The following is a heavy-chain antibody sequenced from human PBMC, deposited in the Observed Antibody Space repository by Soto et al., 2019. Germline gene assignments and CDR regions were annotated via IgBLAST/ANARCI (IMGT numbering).Heavy chain of an antibody. Sequence: LSLTCTVSGGSISSYYWSWIRQPPGKGLEWIGYIYYSGSTNYNPSLKSRVTISVDTSKNQFSLKLSSVTAADTAVYYCARGYCSGGSCYKPIDYWGQGTPVTVSS. CDR1: GGSISSYY. D-gene: IGHD2-15*01. CDR2: IYYSGST. V-gene: IGHV4-59*01. J-gene: IGHJ4*02. CDR3: ARGYCSGGSCYKPIDY.